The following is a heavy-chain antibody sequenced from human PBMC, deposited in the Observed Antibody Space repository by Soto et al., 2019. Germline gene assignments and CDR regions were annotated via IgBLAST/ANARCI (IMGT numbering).Heavy chain of an antibody. D-gene: IGHD3-10*01. CDR1: GFTFSSYW. CDR2: INSDGRST. CDR3: ASYYGSGIYHPKY. J-gene: IGHJ4*02. V-gene: IGHV3-74*01. Sequence: EVQLVESGGGLVQPGGSLRLSCAASGFTFSSYWMHWDRQAPGKGLVWVSRINSDGRSTSYADSVKGRFTISRDNAKNTLYLQMNSLRAEDTAVYYCASYYGSGIYHPKYWGQGTLVTVAS.